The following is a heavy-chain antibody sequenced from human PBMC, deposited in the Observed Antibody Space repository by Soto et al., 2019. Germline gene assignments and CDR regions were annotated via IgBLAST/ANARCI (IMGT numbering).Heavy chain of an antibody. CDR1: GFTFNVYN. D-gene: IGHD3-10*01. J-gene: IGHJ3*02. V-gene: IGHV3-48*01. CDR2: ISSSSTTI. Sequence: EVQLVESGGGLEQPGGSLRLSCEVSGFTFNVYNMNWVRQAPGKGLEWVSYISSSSTTIYYADSVKGRFTISRDDARKSLYLLMISLRSEDTAVYYCARGGPWFGGLSAFDMWGQGKMVTVS. CDR3: ARGGPWFGGLSAFDM.